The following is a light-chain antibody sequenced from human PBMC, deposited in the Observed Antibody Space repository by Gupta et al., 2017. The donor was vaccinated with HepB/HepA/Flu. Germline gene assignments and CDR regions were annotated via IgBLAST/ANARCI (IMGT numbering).Light chain of an antibody. CDR1: QSVSIS. J-gene: IGKJ4*01. Sequence: DIVLPQSPATLSLSPGERATLSCRASQSVSISLAWYQQKHGQAPRLLIYYASTRATGIPARCSGSGSGTDFTLTISSLEPEDFAVYYCQQRSKWPVTFGGGTKLEIK. CDR3: QQRSKWPVT. CDR2: YAS. V-gene: IGKV3-11*01.